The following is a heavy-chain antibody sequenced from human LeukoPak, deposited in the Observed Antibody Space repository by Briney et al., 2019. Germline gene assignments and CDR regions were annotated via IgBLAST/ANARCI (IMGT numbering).Heavy chain of an antibody. CDR3: ARRPEFGVLYYMDV. CDR2: ISSSSGTI. J-gene: IGHJ6*03. V-gene: IGHV3-48*01. D-gene: IGHD3-16*01. CDR1: GLILRGHA. Sequence: SGGSLTLSCEASGLILRGHAMSWVRQAPGKGLEWVSYISSSSGTIYYADSVKGRFTISRDNAKNSLYLQMNSLRAEDTAVYYCARRPEFGVLYYMDVWGKGTTVTVSS.